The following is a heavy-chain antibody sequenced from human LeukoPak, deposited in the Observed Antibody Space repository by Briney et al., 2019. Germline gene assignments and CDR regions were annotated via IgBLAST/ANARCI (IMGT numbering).Heavy chain of an antibody. CDR3: ARRKVGGTGDY. V-gene: IGHV3-23*01. J-gene: IGHJ4*02. CDR2: VSGNGGSS. Sequence: GGSLRLSCAASGFTFSSYAMSWVRQAPGKGLEWVSAVSGNGGSSFYADSVKGRFTISRDNPKNTLFLQVDSLRAEDSAIYYCARRKVGGTGDYWGQGTQATVSS. CDR1: GFTFSSYA. D-gene: IGHD1-26*01.